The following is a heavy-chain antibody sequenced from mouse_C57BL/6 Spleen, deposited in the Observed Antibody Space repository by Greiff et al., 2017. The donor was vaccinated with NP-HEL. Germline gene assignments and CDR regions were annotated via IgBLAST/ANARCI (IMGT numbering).Heavy chain of an antibody. CDR3: TATYYSNYWYFDV. CDR1: GFNIKDDY. CDR2: IDPENGDT. D-gene: IGHD2-5*01. V-gene: IGHV14-4*01. Sequence: EVKLVESGAELVRPGASVKLSCTASGFNIKDDYMHWVKQRPEQGLEWIGWIDPENGDTEYASKFQGKATITADTSSNTAYLQLSSLTSEDTAVYYCTATYYSNYWYFDVWGTGTTVTVSS. J-gene: IGHJ1*03.